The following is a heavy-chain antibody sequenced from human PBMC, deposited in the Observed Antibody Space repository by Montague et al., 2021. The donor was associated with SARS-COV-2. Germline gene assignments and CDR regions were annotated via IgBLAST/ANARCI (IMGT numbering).Heavy chain of an antibody. V-gene: IGHV3-48*03. D-gene: IGHD3-10*01. Sequence: SLRLSCAASGFTFSNYEMNWVRQAPGKGLEWVLYISSSGSTIYYADSVKGRFTISRDNAQNSLYLQMNSLRAEDTGVYYCARDRGYGDFYYYGMDVWGQGTTVTVSS. CDR3: ARDRGYGDFYYYGMDV. CDR2: ISSSGSTI. CDR1: GFTFSNYE. J-gene: IGHJ6*02.